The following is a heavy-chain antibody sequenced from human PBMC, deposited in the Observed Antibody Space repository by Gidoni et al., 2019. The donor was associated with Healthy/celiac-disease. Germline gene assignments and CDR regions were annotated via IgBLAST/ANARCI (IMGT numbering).Heavy chain of an antibody. V-gene: IGHV3-23*01. Sequence: EVQLLESGGGLVQPGGSLRLSCAASGFTFSSYAMSWVRQAPGKGLEWVSAISGSGGSTYYADSVKGRFTISRDNSKNTLYLQINSLRAEDTAVYYCAKDMFAPGIFGVVIIDYWGQGTLVTVSS. D-gene: IGHD3-3*01. CDR2: ISGSGGST. CDR3: AKDMFAPGIFGVVIIDY. CDR1: GFTFSSYA. J-gene: IGHJ4*02.